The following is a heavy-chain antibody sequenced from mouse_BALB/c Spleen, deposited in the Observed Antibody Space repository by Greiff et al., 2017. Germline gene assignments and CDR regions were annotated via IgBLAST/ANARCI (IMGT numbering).Heavy chain of an antibody. J-gene: IGHJ4*01. CDR1: GYSITSGYY. Sequence: EVQLQQSGPGLVKPSQSLSLTCSVTGYSITSGYYWNWIRQFPGNKLEWMGYISYDGSNNYNPSLKNRISITRDTSKNQFFLKLNSVTTEDTATYYCARGGYLGINAMDYGGQGTSVTVSS. CDR3: ARGGYLGINAMDY. D-gene: IGHD2-2*01. V-gene: IGHV3-6*02. CDR2: ISYDGSN.